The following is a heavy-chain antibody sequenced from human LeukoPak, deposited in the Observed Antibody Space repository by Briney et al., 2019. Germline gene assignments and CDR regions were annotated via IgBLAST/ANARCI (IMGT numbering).Heavy chain of an antibody. J-gene: IGHJ4*02. Sequence: GGSLRLSCAASGFTFSNYAMTWVRQAPGKGLEWVSGISDSGGSTYYADSVKGRFTISRDNSKNTLYLQMNSLRAEDTAVYYCAKSLSGGGYYFEYWGQGALVTVSS. CDR1: GFTFSNYA. CDR2: ISDSGGST. CDR3: AKSLSGGGYYFEY. V-gene: IGHV3-23*01. D-gene: IGHD3-10*01.